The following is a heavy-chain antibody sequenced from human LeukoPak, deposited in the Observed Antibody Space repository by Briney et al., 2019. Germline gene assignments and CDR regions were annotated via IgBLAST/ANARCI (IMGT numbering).Heavy chain of an antibody. J-gene: IGHJ4*02. CDR1: GSTFSTYA. CDR2: ISGSGGST. CDR3: AKDHPSGYYFDY. Sequence: GGSLRLSCAASGSTFSTYAMSWVRQAPGKGLEWVSAISGSGGSTFNADSVKGRFTISRDNSKNPLFLQMNSLRAEDTAIYYCAKDHPSGYYFDYWGQGTLVTVSS. V-gene: IGHV3-23*01. D-gene: IGHD1-14*01.